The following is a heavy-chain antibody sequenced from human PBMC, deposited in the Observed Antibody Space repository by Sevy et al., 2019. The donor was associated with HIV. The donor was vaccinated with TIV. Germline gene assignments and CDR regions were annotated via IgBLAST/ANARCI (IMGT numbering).Heavy chain of an antibody. CDR3: ARDRLPYSSSSYDAFDI. Sequence: SETLSLTCTVSGGSISSYYWSWIRQPPGKGLEWIGYIFYTGSTNYDPCLKSRVTISVDTSKNQFSLKLSSVTAADTAVYYCARDRLPYSSSSYDAFDIWGQWTMVTVSS. CDR1: GGSISSYY. V-gene: IGHV4-59*01. CDR2: IFYTGST. D-gene: IGHD6-6*01. J-gene: IGHJ3*02.